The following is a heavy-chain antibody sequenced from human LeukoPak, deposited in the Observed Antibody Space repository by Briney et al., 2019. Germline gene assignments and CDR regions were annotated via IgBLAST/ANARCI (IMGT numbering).Heavy chain of an antibody. CDR2: ISYDGSNK. CDR3: ARVTWEQWLAVGGYYYYGMDV. Sequence: PGGSLRLSCAASGFTFSSYAMHWVRQAPGKGLEWVAVISYDGSNKYYADSVKGRFTISRDNSKNTLYLQMNSLRAEDTAVYYCARVTWEQWLAVGGYYYYGMDVWGQGTTVTVSS. CDR1: GFTFSSYA. V-gene: IGHV3-30-3*01. D-gene: IGHD6-19*01. J-gene: IGHJ6*02.